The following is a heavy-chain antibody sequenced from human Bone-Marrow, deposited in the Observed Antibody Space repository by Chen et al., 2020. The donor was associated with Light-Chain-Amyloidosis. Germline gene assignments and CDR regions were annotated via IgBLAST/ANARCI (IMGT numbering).Heavy chain of an antibody. CDR1: GYTFPNYW. CDR2: IYPDDSDA. CDR3: ARRRDGYNFHY. V-gene: IGHV5-51*01. J-gene: IGHJ4*02. D-gene: IGHD5-12*01. Sequence: EQSGPEVKKPGESLKISCKGSGYTFPNYWIGWVRQMPGKGLEWMGVIYPDDSDARYSLSFEGQVTISADKSITTAYLQWRSLKASDTAMYYCARRRDGYNFHYWGQGTLVTVSS.